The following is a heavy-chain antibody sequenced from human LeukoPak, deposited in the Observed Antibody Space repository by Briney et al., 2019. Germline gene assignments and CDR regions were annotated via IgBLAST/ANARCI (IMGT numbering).Heavy chain of an antibody. D-gene: IGHD6-13*01. Sequence: NTGGSLRLSCAASGFTFSDYCMSWIRQAPGKGLEWVSYISNSGSTIYYADSVKGRFTISRDNAKNSLYLQMNSLRAEDTAVYYCARDIGFGYESSRIWDYWGQGTLVTVSS. J-gene: IGHJ4*02. V-gene: IGHV3-11*04. CDR2: ISNSGSTI. CDR3: ARDIGFGYESSRIWDY. CDR1: GFTFSDYC.